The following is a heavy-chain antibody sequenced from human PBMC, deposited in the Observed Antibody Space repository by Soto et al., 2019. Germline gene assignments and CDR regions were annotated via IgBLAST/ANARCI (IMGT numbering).Heavy chain of an antibody. V-gene: IGHV4-39*01. CDR1: GGSITSSSYY. D-gene: IGHD1-26*01. CDR2: IYYSGST. Sequence: QLHLRESGPGLVKPSETLSLTCTVSGGSITSSSYYWGWIRQPPGKGLEWIGSIYYSGSTYYNPSLKSPVTIHVDTSKNQFSLKLNSVTAADTAVYYCATQEVGGSYVYTFVPWGQGTLVTVSS. CDR3: ATQEVGGSYVYTFVP. J-gene: IGHJ5*02.